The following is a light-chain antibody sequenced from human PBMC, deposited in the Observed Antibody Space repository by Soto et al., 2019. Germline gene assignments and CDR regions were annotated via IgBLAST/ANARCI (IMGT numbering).Light chain of an antibody. CDR1: RSDGVGYNY. J-gene: IGLJ1*01. CDR2: DVS. V-gene: IGLV2-14*01. Sequence: QSLVTPPASLSGSPWQSITISCTGTRSDGVGYNYVSWYQQHPGKAPKFMIYDVSNRPSGVSNRFSGSKSGNTASLTISGLQAEDEADYYCSSYTTSNTRQIVFGTGTKVTVL. CDR3: SSYTTSNTRQIV.